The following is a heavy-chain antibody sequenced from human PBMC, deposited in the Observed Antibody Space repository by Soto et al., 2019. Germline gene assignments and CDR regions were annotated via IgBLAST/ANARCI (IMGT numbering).Heavy chain of an antibody. CDR2: IWYDGTHR. D-gene: IGHD4-17*01. CDR1: KFALSNFG. J-gene: IGHJ6*02. V-gene: IGHV3-33*01. CDR3: GRASGTTTVTRGGMDV. Sequence: GGSLRLSCEGSKFALSNFGMHWVRQAPGKGLEWVAVIWYDGTHRYYADSVRGRFTISRDNSKNMVYLQMNSLRDEDTAVYYCGRASGTTTVTRGGMDVWGQGTAVTVSS.